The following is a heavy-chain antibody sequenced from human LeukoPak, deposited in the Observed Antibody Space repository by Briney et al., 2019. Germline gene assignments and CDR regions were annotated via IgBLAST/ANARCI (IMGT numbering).Heavy chain of an antibody. V-gene: IGHV4-4*07. CDR3: ARDGYGSSSWYYYYMDV. J-gene: IGHJ6*03. CDR1: GGSISSYY. CDR2: IYTGGSN. D-gene: IGHD6-13*01. Sequence: SETLSLTCTVSGGSISSYYWSWLRQPAGTGLAWIGRIYTGGSNNYNPSLKSRVTMSVDTSKNQFSLKLSSVTAADTAVYYCARDGYGSSSWYYYYMDVWGKGTTVTVSS.